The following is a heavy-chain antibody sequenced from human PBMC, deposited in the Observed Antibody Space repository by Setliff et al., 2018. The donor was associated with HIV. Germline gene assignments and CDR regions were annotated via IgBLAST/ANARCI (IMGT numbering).Heavy chain of an antibody. CDR3: ARDVKLAYCSGGSCPRAYFSGLDV. D-gene: IGHD2-15*01. J-gene: IGHJ6*02. Sequence: PSETLSLTCAVSGYSISSGYYWGWIRQPPGKGLEWIGSIYHSGSTYYNPSLKSRITISIDTSTNQFSLHLNSVTAADTAVYYCARDVKLAYCSGGSCPRAYFSGLDVWGQGTTVTVSS. CDR1: GYSISSGYY. CDR2: IYHSGST. V-gene: IGHV4-38-2*02.